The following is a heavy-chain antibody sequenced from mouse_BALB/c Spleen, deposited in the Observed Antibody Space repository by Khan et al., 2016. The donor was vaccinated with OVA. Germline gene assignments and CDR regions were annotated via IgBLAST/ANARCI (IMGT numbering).Heavy chain of an antibody. V-gene: IGHV1-7*01. Sequence: QVQLQQSGAELVKPGASVKMSCKASGYTFTNYWMHWVKQRPGQGLEWIGYIDPTTGYTEYNQKFKDKATLTADKSSSTAYMQLSSLTSEDSAVYYGTTHGNTYTWFGYWGQGTLVTVSA. D-gene: IGHD1-1*01. CDR1: GYTFTNYW. CDR3: TTHGNTYTWFGY. CDR2: IDPTTGYT. J-gene: IGHJ3*01.